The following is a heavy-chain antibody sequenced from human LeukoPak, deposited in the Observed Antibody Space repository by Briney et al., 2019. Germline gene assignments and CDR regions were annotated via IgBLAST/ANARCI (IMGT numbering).Heavy chain of an antibody. CDR1: GYSFTSYW. CDR2: IDPSDSYT. D-gene: IGHD2-2*01. Sequence: GESLRISGKGSGYSFTSYWISWVRQMPGKGLEWMGRIDPSDSYTNYSPSFQGHVTISADKSISTAYLQWSSLKASDTAMYYCASPAAGGAYYYYAMNVWGQGTTVTVSS. CDR3: ASPAAGGAYYYYAMNV. V-gene: IGHV5-10-1*01. J-gene: IGHJ6*02.